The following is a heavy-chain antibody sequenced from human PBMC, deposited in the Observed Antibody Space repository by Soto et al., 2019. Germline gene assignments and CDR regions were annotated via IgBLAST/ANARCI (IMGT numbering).Heavy chain of an antibody. J-gene: IGHJ4*02. D-gene: IGHD6-13*01. CDR1: GGSFSGYY. CDR3: ARVSSRIAAAGPLVY. Sequence: QVQLQQWGAGLLKPSETLSLTCAVYGGSFSGYYWSWIRQPPGKGLEWIGELNHSGSTNYNPSLRRLVTISVRQPKNHFSLKLRSVTAADTAVSYCARVSSRIAAAGPLVYWGQGTLVTVSS. V-gene: IGHV4-34*01. CDR2: LNHSGST.